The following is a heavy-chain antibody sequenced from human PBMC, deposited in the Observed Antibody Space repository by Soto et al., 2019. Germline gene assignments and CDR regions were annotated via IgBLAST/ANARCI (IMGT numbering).Heavy chain of an antibody. CDR2: ILPNMGSV. J-gene: IGHJ4*02. D-gene: IGHD2-15*01. V-gene: IGHV1-69*01. CDR3: ARIPRYSYPTSDPLDN. Sequence: QVQLVQSGSEVKKPGSSVTVSCKASGGTFNTYTFSWVRQAPGQGLEWMGSILPNMGSVNYAHDFRGRLSITADPSTTTAYMELTSLTSHDTAIYYCARIPRYSYPTSDPLDNWGQGTLVTVSS. CDR1: GGTFNTYT.